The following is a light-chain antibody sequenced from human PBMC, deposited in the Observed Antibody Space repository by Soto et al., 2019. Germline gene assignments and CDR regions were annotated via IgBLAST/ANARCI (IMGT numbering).Light chain of an antibody. V-gene: IGKV3-15*01. Sequence: EIVMMQSPATPSVSPGERATLSCRASQSVSSNLAWYQQKPGQAPRLLIYGASTRATGIPARFSGSGSGTEFTLTISSLQSEDFAVYYCQQNNNWPRTFGQGTKVDIK. CDR2: GAS. CDR1: QSVSSN. J-gene: IGKJ1*01. CDR3: QQNNNWPRT.